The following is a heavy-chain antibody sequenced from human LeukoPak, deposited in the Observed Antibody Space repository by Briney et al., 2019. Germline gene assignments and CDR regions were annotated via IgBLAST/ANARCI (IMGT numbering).Heavy chain of an antibody. Sequence: PGRSLRLSCAASGFTFDDYAMHWVRQAPGEGLEWVSGISWNSGSIGYADSVKGRFTISRDNAKNSLYLQMNSLRAEDTALYYCAKGWFGELSTVFFDYWGQGTLVTVSS. CDR2: ISWNSGSI. J-gene: IGHJ4*02. V-gene: IGHV3-9*01. CDR3: AKGWFGELSTVFFDY. CDR1: GFTFDDYA. D-gene: IGHD3-10*01.